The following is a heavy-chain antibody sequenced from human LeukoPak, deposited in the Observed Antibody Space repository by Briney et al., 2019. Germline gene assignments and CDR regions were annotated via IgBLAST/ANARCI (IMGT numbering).Heavy chain of an antibody. D-gene: IGHD5-12*01. CDR3: ARTKGYSGYDVDYYMDV. CDR1: GFTFDDYG. CDR2: LNWNGAST. J-gene: IGHJ6*03. V-gene: IGHV3-20*04. Sequence: GGSLRLSCAASGFTFDDYGLSWVRQVPGKGLEWVSGLNWNGASTGYADSVKGRFTISRDNAKNSLYLQMNSLRAEDTAVYYCARTKGYSGYDVDYYMDVWGKGTTVTVSS.